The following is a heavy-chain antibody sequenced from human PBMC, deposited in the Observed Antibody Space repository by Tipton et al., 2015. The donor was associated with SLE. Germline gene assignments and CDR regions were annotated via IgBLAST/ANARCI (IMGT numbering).Heavy chain of an antibody. V-gene: IGHV1-69*06. D-gene: IGHD2-2*01. Sequence: QSGPEVKKPGSSVRVSCKTSGGTFTNYAFNWVRQAPGQGLEWVGKIVPLFGTTDYAPNFQGRVTFTADKSTKTAYMGVSSLTSADSAVYYCSAASSPRDYYMDVWGKGTAVSVSS. J-gene: IGHJ6*03. CDR1: GGTFTNYA. CDR3: SAASSPRDYYMDV. CDR2: IVPLFGTT.